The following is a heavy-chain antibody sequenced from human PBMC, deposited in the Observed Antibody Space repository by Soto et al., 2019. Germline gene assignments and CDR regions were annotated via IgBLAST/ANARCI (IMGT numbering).Heavy chain of an antibody. V-gene: IGHV1-69*13. D-gene: IGHD1-26*01. Sequence: SVKVSCKASGGTFSSYTISWVRQAPGQGLEWMGGIIPIFGTANYAQKFQGRVTITADESTSTAYMELSSLRSEDTAVYYCARDRVGATTERWDYYYGMDVWGQGTTVTVSS. CDR3: ARDRVGATTERWDYYYGMDV. CDR1: GGTFSSYT. J-gene: IGHJ6*02. CDR2: IIPIFGTA.